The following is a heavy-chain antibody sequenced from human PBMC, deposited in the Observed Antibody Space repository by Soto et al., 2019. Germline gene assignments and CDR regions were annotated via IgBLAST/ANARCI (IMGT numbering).Heavy chain of an antibody. V-gene: IGHV4-34*01. CDR2: INHSGST. CDR1: GGSFSGYY. Sequence: QVQLQQGGAGLLKPSETLSLTCAVYGGSFSGYYWSWIRQPPGKGLEWIGEINHSGSTNYNPSLKGRVTISVDTSKNQFSLKLSSVTAADTAVYYCARGSGIAAAEYYYYYMDVWGKGTTVTVSS. D-gene: IGHD6-13*01. CDR3: ARGSGIAAAEYYYYYMDV. J-gene: IGHJ6*03.